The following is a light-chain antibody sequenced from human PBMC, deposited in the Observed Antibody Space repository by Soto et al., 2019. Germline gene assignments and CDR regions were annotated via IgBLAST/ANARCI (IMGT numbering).Light chain of an antibody. Sequence: QSVLTQPASVSGSPGQSITISCTGTSSDVGGYNYVSWYQQHPGKAPKLMIYEVSNRPSGVSNRFSGSKSGNTASLTISGLQAEDEADYYCSSYTSSSTRLYVFGTGTKLIVL. CDR3: SSYTSSSTRLYV. CDR1: SSDVGGYNY. CDR2: EVS. J-gene: IGLJ1*01. V-gene: IGLV2-14*01.